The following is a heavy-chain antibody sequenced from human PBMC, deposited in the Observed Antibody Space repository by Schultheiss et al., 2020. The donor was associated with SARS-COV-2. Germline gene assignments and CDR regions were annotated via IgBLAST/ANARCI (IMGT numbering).Heavy chain of an antibody. CDR3: AKDLRYYDSSGPAAVDWFDP. V-gene: IGHV3-21*04. D-gene: IGHD3-22*01. Sequence: GGSLRLSCAASGFTFSSYSMNWVRQAPGKGLEWVSSISSRSSYIYYADSVKGRFTISRDNAKNSLYLQMNSLRAEDTAVYYCAKDLRYYDSSGPAAVDWFDPWGQGTLVTVSS. CDR2: ISSRSSYI. J-gene: IGHJ5*02. CDR1: GFTFSSYS.